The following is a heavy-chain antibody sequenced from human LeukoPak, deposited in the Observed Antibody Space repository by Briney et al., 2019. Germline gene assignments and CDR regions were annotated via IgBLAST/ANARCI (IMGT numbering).Heavy chain of an antibody. J-gene: IGHJ4*02. Sequence: GASVYVSCTASGGTFSSYAISWVRQAPGQGLEWMGGIIPIFGTANYAQKFQGRVTITTDESTSTAYMELSSLRSEDTAVYYCERESSGGLESYFDYWGQGTLVTVSS. CDR2: IIPIFGTA. CDR3: ERESSGGLESYFDY. CDR1: GGTFSSYA. D-gene: IGHD1-1*01. V-gene: IGHV1-69*05.